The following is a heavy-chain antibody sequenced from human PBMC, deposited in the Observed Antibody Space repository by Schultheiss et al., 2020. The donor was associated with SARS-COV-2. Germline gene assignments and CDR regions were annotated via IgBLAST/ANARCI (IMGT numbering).Heavy chain of an antibody. CDR3: ARAKWGYCSSTSCDDYYYYGMDV. Sequence: SETLSLTCTVSGGSISSYYWSWIRQPPGKGLEWIGEINHSGSTNYNPSLKSRVTISVDTSKNQFSLKLSSVTAADTAVYYCARAKWGYCSSTSCDDYYYYGMDVWGQGTTVTVSS. D-gene: IGHD2-2*01. J-gene: IGHJ6*02. CDR2: INHSGST. V-gene: IGHV4-59*08. CDR1: GGSISSYY.